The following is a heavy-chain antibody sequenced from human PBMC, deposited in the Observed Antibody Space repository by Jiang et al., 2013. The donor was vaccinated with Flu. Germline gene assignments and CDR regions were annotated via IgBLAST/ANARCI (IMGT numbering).Heavy chain of an antibody. Sequence: LLKPSETLSLTCTVSGGSISSYYWSWIRQPPGKGLEWIGYVYYSGSTNYNPSLKSRVTISVDTSKNQFSLKLSSVTAADTAVYYCARQGWFGEHTPPYNWFDPWGQGTLVTVSS. CDR2: VYYSGST. J-gene: IGHJ5*02. CDR3: ARQGWFGEHTPPYNWFDP. V-gene: IGHV4-59*08. D-gene: IGHD3-10*01. CDR1: GGSISSYY.